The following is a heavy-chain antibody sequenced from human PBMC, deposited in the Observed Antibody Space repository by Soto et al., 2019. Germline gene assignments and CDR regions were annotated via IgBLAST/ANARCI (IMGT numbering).Heavy chain of an antibody. CDR1: GYTFTSYR. CDR2: ISAYNGNT. V-gene: IGHV1-18*01. J-gene: IGHJ3*02. D-gene: IGHD2-15*01. CDR3: ARVGWGYCSGGSCYQDAFDI. Sequence: QVPLVQSGAEVKKPGASVKVSCKASGYTFTSYRISWVRQAPGQGLEWMGWISAYNGNTNYAQKLQGRVTMTTDTSTSTAYMELRSLRSDDTAVYYCARVGWGYCSGGSCYQDAFDIWGQGTMVTVSS.